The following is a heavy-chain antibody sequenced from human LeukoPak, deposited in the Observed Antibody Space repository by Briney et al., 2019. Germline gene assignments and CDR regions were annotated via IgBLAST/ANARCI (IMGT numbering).Heavy chain of an antibody. Sequence: GGSLTLSCAASGFIFSSYAMTWVRQAPGKGLEWVSGIGATVSSTYHAVSVKGRFTISRDNTKNTVYLQMNSLRAEDTAIYYCAKGSNYDFWSGHYRTYYYYYYMDVWGKGTTVTVSS. CDR3: AKGSNYDFWSGHYRTYYYYYYMDV. D-gene: IGHD3-3*01. V-gene: IGHV3-23*01. CDR2: IGATVSST. CDR1: GFIFSSYA. J-gene: IGHJ6*03.